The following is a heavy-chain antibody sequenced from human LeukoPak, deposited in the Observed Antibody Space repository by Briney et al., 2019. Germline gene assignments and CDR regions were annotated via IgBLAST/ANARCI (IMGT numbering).Heavy chain of an antibody. CDR1: GFTFSSYA. V-gene: IGHV3-23*01. CDR3: ARGYSGYGDPGDAFDT. J-gene: IGHJ3*02. CDR2: ISGSGGST. Sequence: GGSLRLSCAASGFTFSSYAMSWVRQAPGKGLEWVSAISGSGGSTYYADSVKGRFTISRDNSKNTLYLQMNSLRAEDTAVYYCARGYSGYGDPGDAFDTWGQGTMVTVSS. D-gene: IGHD5-12*01.